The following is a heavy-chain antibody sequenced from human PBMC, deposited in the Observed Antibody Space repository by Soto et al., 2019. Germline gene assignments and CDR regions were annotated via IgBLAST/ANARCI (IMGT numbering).Heavy chain of an antibody. V-gene: IGHV4-59*01. CDR2: IYYSGST. J-gene: IGHJ4*02. CDR1: GGSISSYY. D-gene: IGHD3-10*02. CDR3: ARAPRGHYVYPSYFDY. Sequence: PSETLSLTCTVSGGSISSYYWSWIRQPPGKGLEWIGYIYYSGSTNYNPSLKSRVTISVDTSKNQFSLKLSSVTAADTAVYYCARAPRGHYVYPSYFDYWGQGTLVSVSS.